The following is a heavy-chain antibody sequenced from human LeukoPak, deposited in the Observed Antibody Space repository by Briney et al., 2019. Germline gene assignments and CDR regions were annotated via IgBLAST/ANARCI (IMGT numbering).Heavy chain of an antibody. V-gene: IGHV4-59*01. CDR1: GGSISSYY. J-gene: IGHJ6*03. CDR3: ARETSQKGAHYMDV. CDR2: IYYSGYT. Sequence: SETLSLTCTISGGSISSYYWSWIRQPPGKGLKWIGDIYYSGYTTYSPSLRSRVTISVDTSKNQFSLKLSSVTAADTAVYYCARETSQKGAHYMDVWGKGTTITISS. D-gene: IGHD3-16*01.